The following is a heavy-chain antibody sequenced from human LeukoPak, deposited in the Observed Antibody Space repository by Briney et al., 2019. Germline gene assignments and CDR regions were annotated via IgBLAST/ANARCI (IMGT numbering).Heavy chain of an antibody. CDR1: GGSISSSSYY. CDR3: ARWGSGWYFDY. Sequence: SETLSLTCTVSGGSISSSSYYWGWIRQPPGKGLEWIGTIYHSGSTYYNPSLKSRVTISVDTSKNQFSLRLSSVTAADTAVYHCARWGSGWYFDYWGQGTLVTVSS. D-gene: IGHD6-19*01. CDR2: IYHSGST. J-gene: IGHJ4*02. V-gene: IGHV4-39*07.